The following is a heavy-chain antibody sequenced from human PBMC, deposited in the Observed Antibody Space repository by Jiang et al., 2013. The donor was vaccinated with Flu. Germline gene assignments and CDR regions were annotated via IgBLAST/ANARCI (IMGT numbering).Heavy chain of an antibody. V-gene: IGHV7-4-1*02. CDR3: ARVGGLLRFLGRTGLDV. J-gene: IGHJ6*02. CDR1: GYAFFFTTYG. D-gene: IGHD3-3*01. Sequence: QSGSELKKPGTSVKVSCKASGYAFFFTTYGLTWVRQAPGQGLEWLGWIKTDTGNPAYAQGFAGRFVFSLDTSVNTAYLQISSLKAEDTGVYFCARVGGLLRFLGRTGLDVWGQGTTVTVSS. CDR2: IKTDTGNP.